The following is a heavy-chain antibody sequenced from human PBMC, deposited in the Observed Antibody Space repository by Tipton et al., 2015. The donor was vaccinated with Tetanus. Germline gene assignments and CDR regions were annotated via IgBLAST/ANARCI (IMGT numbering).Heavy chain of an antibody. CDR3: ARGHLRGIVVAVFDY. V-gene: IGHV4-30-2*01. J-gene: IGHJ4*02. CDR1: GDSITSNKYS. Sequence: LRLSCTVSGDSITSNKYSWNWIRQPPGKGLEWIGYVYHTGSTYYKPSLKSRVTMSVDRSMNQFSLNLNSVTVADTAVYYCARGHLRGIVVAVFDYWGQGTLVSVSS. D-gene: IGHD2-15*01. CDR2: VYHTGST.